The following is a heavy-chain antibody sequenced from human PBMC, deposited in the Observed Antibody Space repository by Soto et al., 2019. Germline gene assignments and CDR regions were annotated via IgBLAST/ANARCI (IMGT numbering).Heavy chain of an antibody. J-gene: IGHJ6*02. CDR1: GFTFSSYA. D-gene: IGHD2-15*01. CDR2: ISYDGSNK. V-gene: IGHV3-30-3*01. CDR3: AIAELLSEPSRGMDV. Sequence: QVQLVESGGGVVQPGRSLRLSCAASGFTFSSYAMHWVRQAPGKGLEWVAVISYDGSNKYYADSVKGRFTLSRDNSKNTLYLQMNSLRAEDTAVYYCAIAELLSEPSRGMDVWGQGTTVTVSS.